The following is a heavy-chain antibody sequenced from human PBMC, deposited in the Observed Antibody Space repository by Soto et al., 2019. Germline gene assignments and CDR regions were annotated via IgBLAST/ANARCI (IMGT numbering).Heavy chain of an antibody. D-gene: IGHD5-12*01. J-gene: IGHJ4*02. V-gene: IGHV3-30*18. CDR3: AKDLRGYRGRHHSYFDY. Sequence: QVQLVESGGGVVQPGRSLRLSCAASGFTFSSYGMHWVRQAPGKGLEWVAVISYDGSNKYYADSVKGRFTISRDNSKNTLYLQMNSLRAEDTAVYYCAKDLRGYRGRHHSYFDYWGQGTLVTVSS. CDR1: GFTFSSYG. CDR2: ISYDGSNK.